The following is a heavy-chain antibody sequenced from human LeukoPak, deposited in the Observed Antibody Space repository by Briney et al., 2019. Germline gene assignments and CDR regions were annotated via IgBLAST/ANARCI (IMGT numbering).Heavy chain of an antibody. J-gene: IGHJ3*02. Sequence: GASVKVSCKASGYTFTNYDINWVRQAPGQGLEWMGWISAYNGNTNYAQKLQGRVTMTTDTSTSTAYMELRSLRSDDTAVYYCARVRQHDSDVFDIWGQGTMVTVSS. V-gene: IGHV1-18*01. CDR3: ARVRQHDSDVFDI. D-gene: IGHD2-21*02. CDR1: GYTFTNYD. CDR2: ISAYNGNT.